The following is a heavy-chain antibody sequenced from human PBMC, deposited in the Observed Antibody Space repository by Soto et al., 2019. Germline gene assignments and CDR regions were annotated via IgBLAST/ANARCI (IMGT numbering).Heavy chain of an antibody. CDR2: ITPILGTL. J-gene: IGHJ5*02. CDR3: PRSRGLPFGDVNPSLWFDP. D-gene: IGHD3-10*01. V-gene: IGHV1-69*01. CDR1: GDTFTKYV. Sequence: QVQLVQSGAEVKQPGSSVKVSCKASGDTFTKYVVSWVRHAPGQGLEWMGGITPILGTLNYAQKFMGRFTILVDVSATSVSMELTSLVSDYTPVYYCPRSRGLPFGDVNPSLWFDPWGPGTLVTVSS.